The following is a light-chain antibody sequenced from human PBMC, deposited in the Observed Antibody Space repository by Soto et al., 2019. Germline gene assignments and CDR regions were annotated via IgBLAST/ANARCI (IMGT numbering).Light chain of an antibody. CDR3: QAWDSNAAV. CDR1: KLGDKY. Sequence: SYELTQPPSVSVSPGQTAAITCSGNKLGDKYACWYQQKPGQSPVLVIYEDNNRPSGIPERFSGSNSGNTATLTISGAQATDEADYYCQAWDSNAAVFGGGTKLTVL. J-gene: IGLJ3*02. CDR2: EDN. V-gene: IGLV3-1*01.